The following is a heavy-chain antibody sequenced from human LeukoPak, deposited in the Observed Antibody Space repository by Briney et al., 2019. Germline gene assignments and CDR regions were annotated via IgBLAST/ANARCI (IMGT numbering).Heavy chain of an antibody. D-gene: IGHD3-22*01. CDR3: AKASIRNYYYDSSGYYYGSDLYYFDY. Sequence: PGGSLRLSCAASGFTFSSYAMSWVRQAPGKGLEWVSAISGSGGSTYYADSVKGRFTISRDNSKNTLYLQMNSLRAEDTAVYYCAKASIRNYYYDSSGYYYGSDLYYFDYWGQGTLVTVSS. V-gene: IGHV3-23*01. J-gene: IGHJ4*02. CDR2: ISGSGGST. CDR1: GFTFSSYA.